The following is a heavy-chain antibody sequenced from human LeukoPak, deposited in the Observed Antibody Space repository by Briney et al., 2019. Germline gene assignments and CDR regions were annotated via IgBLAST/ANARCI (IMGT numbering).Heavy chain of an antibody. Sequence: ASVKVSCKASGYTFTSYYMHWVRQAPGQGLEWMGIINPSGGSTSYAQKFQGRVTMTRDTSTSTVYMELSSLRAEDTAVYYCAKVGGFLEWLRSSENYYYYMDVWGKGTTVTVSS. V-gene: IGHV1-46*01. J-gene: IGHJ6*03. CDR3: AKVGGFLEWLRSSENYYYYMDV. D-gene: IGHD3-3*01. CDR2: INPSGGST. CDR1: GYTFTSYY.